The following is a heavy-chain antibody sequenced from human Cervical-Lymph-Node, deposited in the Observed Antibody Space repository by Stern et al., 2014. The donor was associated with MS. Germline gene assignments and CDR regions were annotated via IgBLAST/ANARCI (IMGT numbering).Heavy chain of an antibody. CDR2: ISYDGRDK. CDR1: GFVFRRYA. D-gene: IGHD1-26*01. V-gene: IGHV3-30*04. CDR3: AKGGSGSYLD. J-gene: IGHJ4*02. Sequence: LVESGGGVVQPGRSLRLYWAASGFVFRRYALHWGRQAPGKGLESVALISYDGRDKYYTDSVKGRFTVSRDNSNNTLDLEMNSLRLEDTAVYYCAKGGSGSYLDWGQGSLVTVSS.